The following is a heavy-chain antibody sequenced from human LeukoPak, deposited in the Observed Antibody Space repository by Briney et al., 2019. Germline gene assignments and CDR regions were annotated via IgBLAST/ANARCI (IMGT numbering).Heavy chain of an antibody. CDR3: ARVDSSSFDY. CDR1: GYSISSGYY. J-gene: IGHJ4*02. CDR2: IYHSGST. V-gene: IGHV4-38-2*01. Sequence: SETLSLTCAVSGYSISSGYYWGWIGQPPGKGLEWIGSIYHSGSTYYNPSLKSRVTISVDTSKNQFSLKLSSVTAADTAVYYCARVDSSSFDYWGQGTLVTVSS. D-gene: IGHD6-13*01.